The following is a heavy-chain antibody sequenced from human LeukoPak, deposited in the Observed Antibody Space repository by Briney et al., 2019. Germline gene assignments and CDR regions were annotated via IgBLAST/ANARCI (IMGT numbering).Heavy chain of an antibody. CDR2: ISYDGSNK. CDR3: AKDYYSSFFDY. V-gene: IGHV3-30*19. CDR1: GFTFTNFG. J-gene: IGHJ4*02. Sequence: PGGSLRLSCAASGFTFTNFGMHWVRQAPGKGLEWVAVISYDGSNKYYADSVKGRFTISRDNSKNTLYLQMNSLRAEDTAVYYCAKDYYSSFFDYWGQGTLVTVSS. D-gene: IGHD6-19*01.